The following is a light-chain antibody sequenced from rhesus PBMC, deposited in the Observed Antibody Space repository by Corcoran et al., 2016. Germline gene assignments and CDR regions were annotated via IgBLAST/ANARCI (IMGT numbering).Light chain of an antibody. V-gene: IGKV3-10*01. CDR3: YQHSSGYS. Sequence: QVILTQSPATLSLSPGERATLSCRASQSVSSYLAWYQQKPGQAPRLLIYGASSRATGIPDRVSGSGSGTDFTLTISSLEPEDVGVYHCYQHSSGYSFGQGTKVEI. CDR2: GAS. J-gene: IGKJ2*01. CDR1: QSVSSY.